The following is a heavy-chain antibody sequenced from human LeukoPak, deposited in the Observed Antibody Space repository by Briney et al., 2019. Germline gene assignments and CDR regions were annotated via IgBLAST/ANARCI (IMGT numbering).Heavy chain of an antibody. Sequence: SETLSLTCTVSGGSISSSSYYWGWIRQPPGKGLEWIGSIYYSGSTYYNPSLKSRVTISVDTSKNQFSLKLSSVTAADTAVYYCARRRGITMAPRFDYWGQGTLVTVSS. CDR1: GGSISSSSYY. D-gene: IGHD3-10*01. V-gene: IGHV4-39*01. CDR2: IYYSGST. CDR3: ARRRGITMAPRFDY. J-gene: IGHJ4*02.